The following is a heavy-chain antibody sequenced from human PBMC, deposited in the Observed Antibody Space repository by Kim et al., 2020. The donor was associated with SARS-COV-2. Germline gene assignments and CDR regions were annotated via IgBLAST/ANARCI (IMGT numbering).Heavy chain of an antibody. CDR3: ASYVAAAGTRY. D-gene: IGHD6-13*01. V-gene: IGHV4-39*07. J-gene: IGHJ4*02. CDR1: GGSISSSSYY. CDR2: IYYSGST. Sequence: SEPLSLTCTVSGGSISSSSYYWGWIRQPPGKGLEWIGSIYYSGSTYYNPSLKSRVTISVDTSKNQFSLKLSSVTAADTAVYYCASYVAAAGTRYWGQGTLVTVSS.